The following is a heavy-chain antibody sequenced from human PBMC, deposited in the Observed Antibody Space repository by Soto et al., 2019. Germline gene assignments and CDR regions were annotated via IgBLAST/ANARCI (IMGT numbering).Heavy chain of an antibody. J-gene: IGHJ4*02. V-gene: IGHV1-3*01. CDR1: GYTFTSYA. D-gene: IGHD2-21*02. Sequence: ASVKVSCKASGYTFTSYAMHWVRQAPGQRLEWMGWINAGNGNTKYSQKFQGRVTITRDTSASTAYMELSSLRSEDTAVYYCARHALIVVVTAPLYWGQGTLVTVSS. CDR3: ARHALIVVVTAPLY. CDR2: INAGNGNT.